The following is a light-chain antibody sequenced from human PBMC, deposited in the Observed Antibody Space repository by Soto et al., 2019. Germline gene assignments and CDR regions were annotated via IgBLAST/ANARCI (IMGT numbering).Light chain of an antibody. CDR2: TTD. CDR3: LLYYCGAHLV. Sequence: QAVVTQEPSLTVSPGGTVTLTCASSTGAVTSGNYPSWFQQKPGQAPRTLIYTTDDKHSGTPARFSGSLLGGKAALTLSGVHPEDEAEYYFLLYYCGAHLVFGGGTKLTVL. V-gene: IGLV7-43*01. J-gene: IGLJ3*02. CDR1: TGAVTSGNY.